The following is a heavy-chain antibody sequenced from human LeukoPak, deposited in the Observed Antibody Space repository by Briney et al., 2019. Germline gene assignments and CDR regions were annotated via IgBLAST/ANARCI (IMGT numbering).Heavy chain of an antibody. CDR3: ASCSGGSCRPPDDAFDI. Sequence: ASVKASCKASGYTFTSYYMHWVRQAPGQGLEWMGIINPSGGSTSYAQKFQGRVTMTRDTSTSTVYMELSSLRSEDTAVYYCASCSGGSCRPPDDAFDIWGQGTMVTVSS. J-gene: IGHJ3*02. D-gene: IGHD2-15*01. CDR1: GYTFTSYY. V-gene: IGHV1-46*01. CDR2: INPSGGST.